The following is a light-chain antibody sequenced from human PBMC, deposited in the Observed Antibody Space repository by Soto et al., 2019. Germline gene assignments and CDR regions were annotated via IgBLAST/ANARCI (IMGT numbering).Light chain of an antibody. V-gene: IGKV1-5*03. CDR1: QTISSW. J-gene: IGKJ1*01. Sequence: DIQMTQSPSTLSGSVGDRVSITCRASQTISSWLAWYQQKPGKAPKLLIYKASTLKSGVPSRFSSSGSGTEFTLTISSLQPDDFATYYCQHYTSYSEAFGQG. CDR3: QHYTSYSEA. CDR2: KAS.